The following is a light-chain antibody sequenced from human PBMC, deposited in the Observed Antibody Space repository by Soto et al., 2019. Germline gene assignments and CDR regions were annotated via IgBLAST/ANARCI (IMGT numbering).Light chain of an antibody. V-gene: IGKV3-20*01. CDR1: QSVSSSY. CDR2: GAS. CDR3: QQYGRSPRT. Sequence: EIVLTQSPGTLSLSPGERATLSCRASQSVSSSYLAWYQQKPGQAPRLLIYGASSRATGIPDRFSGSGSGTDFTLTLSSLEPEDFAVYYCQQYGRSPRTFGQGTKV. J-gene: IGKJ1*01.